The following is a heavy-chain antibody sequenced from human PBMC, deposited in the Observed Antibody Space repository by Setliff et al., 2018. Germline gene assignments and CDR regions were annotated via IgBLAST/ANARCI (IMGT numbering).Heavy chain of an antibody. CDR3: ARVPATVTTFYYYYMDV. D-gene: IGHD4-17*01. CDR1: GGSFSGYY. CDR2: IYFGGSA. J-gene: IGHJ6*03. Sequence: SETLSLTCAVYGGSFSGYYWSWIRQPPRKGLEWIGHIYFGGSANYNPSLKSRVTMSIDTSKNQFSLKLNSVTAADMAVYYCARVPATVTTFYYYYMDVWGKGTTVTVSS. V-gene: IGHV4-59*12.